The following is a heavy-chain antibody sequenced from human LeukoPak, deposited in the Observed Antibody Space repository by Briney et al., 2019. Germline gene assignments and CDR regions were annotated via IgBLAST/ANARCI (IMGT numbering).Heavy chain of an antibody. J-gene: IGHJ4*02. Sequence: PGGSLRLSCGASGFDFSNNGMHWVRQSPGKGLEWVAFIRYDAANQYYADSVKGRFTISRDNSKNTLYLQMDSLRSEDTAIYHCAKDIAVSDSYFDYWGQGTLVTVSP. CDR3: AKDIAVSDSYFDY. D-gene: IGHD6-19*01. V-gene: IGHV3-30*02. CDR1: GFDFSNNG. CDR2: IRYDAANQ.